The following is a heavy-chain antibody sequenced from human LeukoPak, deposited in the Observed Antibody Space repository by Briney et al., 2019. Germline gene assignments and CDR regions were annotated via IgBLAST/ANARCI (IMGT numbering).Heavy chain of an antibody. CDR3: ARGLYSSGRYEYYGMDV. V-gene: IGHV3-21*01. CDR1: GFTFDDYA. Sequence: GGSLRLSCAASGFTFDDYAMNWVRQAPGKGLEWVSSISSSSSYIYYADSVKGRFTISRDNAKNSLYLQMNSLRAEDTAVYYCARGLYSSGRYEYYGMDVWGQGTTVTVSS. CDR2: ISSSSSYI. D-gene: IGHD6-19*01. J-gene: IGHJ6*02.